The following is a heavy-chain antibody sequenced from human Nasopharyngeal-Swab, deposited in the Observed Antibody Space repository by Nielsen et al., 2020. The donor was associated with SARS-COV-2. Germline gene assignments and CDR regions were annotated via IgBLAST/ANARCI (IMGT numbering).Heavy chain of an antibody. V-gene: IGHV3-23*03. CDR3: AKDYYDSSGYRAFYGMDV. CDR2: IYSGGSST. J-gene: IGHJ6*02. Sequence: WIRQPPGQGLEWVSVIYSGGSSTYYADSVKGRFTISRDNSKNTLYLQMNSPRAEDTAVYYCAKDYYDSSGYRAFYGMDVWGQGTTVTVSS. D-gene: IGHD3-22*01.